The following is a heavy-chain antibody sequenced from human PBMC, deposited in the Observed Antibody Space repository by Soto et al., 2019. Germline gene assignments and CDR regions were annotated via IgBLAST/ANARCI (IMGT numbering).Heavy chain of an antibody. D-gene: IGHD1-20*01. CDR1: GYTFTSYG. J-gene: IGHJ5*02. CDR2: ISAYNGNT. V-gene: IGHV1-18*04. CDR3: ERNSIKWNNNWFDP. Sequence: ASVKVSCKASGYTFTSYGISWVRQAPGQGLEWMGWISAYNGNTNYAQKLQGRVTMTTDTSTSTAYMELRSLRSDDTAVYYCERNSIKWNNNWFDPWGQGTLVTVSS.